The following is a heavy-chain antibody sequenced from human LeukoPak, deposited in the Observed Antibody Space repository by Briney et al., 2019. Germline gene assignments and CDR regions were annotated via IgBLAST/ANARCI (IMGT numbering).Heavy chain of an antibody. CDR3: ARDRYDILTGWALYGMDV. J-gene: IGHJ6*04. D-gene: IGHD3-9*01. Sequence: SETLSLTCAVSGGSISSCNWWSWVRQPPGKGLEWIGEIYHSGSTNYNPSLKSRVTISVDKSKNQFSLKLSSVTAADTAVYYCARDRYDILTGWALYGMDVWGKGTTVTVSS. CDR2: IYHSGST. CDR1: GGSISSCNW. V-gene: IGHV4-4*02.